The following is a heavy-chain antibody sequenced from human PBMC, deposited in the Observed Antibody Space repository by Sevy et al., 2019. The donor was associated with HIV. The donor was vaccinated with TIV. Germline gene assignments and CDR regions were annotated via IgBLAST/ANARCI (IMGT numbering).Heavy chain of an antibody. J-gene: IGHJ5*02. CDR1: GYTFTGYY. V-gene: IGHV1-2*02. CDR2: INPNSGGT. CDR3: ARERVYCSGGSCKPGGWFDP. Sequence: ASVKVSCKASGYTFTGYYMHWVRQAPGQGLEWMGWINPNSGGTNYAQKFQGRVTMTRDTSISTAYMELSRLRSDDTAGYYGARERVYCSGGSCKPGGWFDPWGQGTLVTVSS. D-gene: IGHD2-15*01.